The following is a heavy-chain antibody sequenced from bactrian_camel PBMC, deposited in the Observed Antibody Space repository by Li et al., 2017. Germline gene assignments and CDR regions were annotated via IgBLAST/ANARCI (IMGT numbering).Heavy chain of an antibody. V-gene: IGHV3S1*01. CDR3: ASLSAVASTSMKSH. D-gene: IGHD4*01. J-gene: IGHJ4*01. CDR2: IDSGGDSI. CDR1: GFTFSNYA. Sequence: HVQLVESGGGLVQPGGSLLLSCVGSGFTFSNYAMFWVRQAPGKGLQRVSNIDSGGDSIHYNTSVKGRSTISQDNAKNTLYLHMNSLKYEDTAVYYCASLSAVASTSMKSHWGQGTQVTVS.